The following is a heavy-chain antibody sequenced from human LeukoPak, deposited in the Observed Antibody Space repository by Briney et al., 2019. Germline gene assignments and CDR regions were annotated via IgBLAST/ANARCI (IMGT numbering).Heavy chain of an antibody. CDR2: IKQDGSEK. J-gene: IGHJ4*02. Sequence: GGSLRLSCAASGFTFSSYWMSWVRQAPGKGLEWVANIKQDGSEKYYVDSVKGRFTISKDNAKNSLYLQMNSLRAEDTAVYYWAREGSYGDWGQGFDYWGQGTLVTVSS. D-gene: IGHD4-17*01. V-gene: IGHV3-7*01. CDR1: GFTFSSYW. CDR3: AREGSYGDWGQGFDY.